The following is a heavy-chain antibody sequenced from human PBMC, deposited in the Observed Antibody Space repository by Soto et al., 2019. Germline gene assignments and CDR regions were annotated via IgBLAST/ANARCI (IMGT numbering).Heavy chain of an antibody. CDR2: ISAYNGNT. J-gene: IGHJ4*02. CDR1: GYTFTSYG. Sequence: ASVKVSCKASGYTFTSYGISWVRQAPGQGLEWMGWISAYNGNTNYAQKLQGRVTMTTDTSTSTAYMELRSLRSDDTAVYYCARRDYDFWSGYLGYWGQGTLVTVSS. CDR3: ARRDYDFWSGYLGY. V-gene: IGHV1-18*01. D-gene: IGHD3-3*01.